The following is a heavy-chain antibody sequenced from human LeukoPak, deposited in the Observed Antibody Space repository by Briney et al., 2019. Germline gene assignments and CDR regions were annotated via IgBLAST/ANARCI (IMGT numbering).Heavy chain of an antibody. CDR2: MSIDGNTK. D-gene: IGHD3-3*01. J-gene: IGHJ4*02. V-gene: IGHV3-30-3*01. CDR1: GFIFTDYP. CDR3: VRDPILGFPDYFDS. Sequence: GGSPRLSCAASGFIFTDYPIHWVRQTPDKGLECVALMSIDGNTKYYANSVRGRFTVSRDNSKNTVYLQMSSLRVEDTAVYYCVRDPILGFPDYFDSWGQGTLVTVSS.